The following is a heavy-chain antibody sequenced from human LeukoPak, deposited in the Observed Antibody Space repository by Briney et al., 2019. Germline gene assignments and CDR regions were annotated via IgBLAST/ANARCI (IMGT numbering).Heavy chain of an antibody. J-gene: IGHJ4*02. V-gene: IGHV4-39*07. CDR1: GGSISSGDYY. D-gene: IGHD6-19*01. Sequence: SQTLSLTCTVSGGSISSGDYYWGWIRQPPGKGLEWIGSIYYSGSTYYNPSLKSRVTISVDTSKNQFSLKLSSVTAADTAVYYCARRSSSGLNFDYWGQGTLVTVSS. CDR2: IYYSGST. CDR3: ARRSSSGLNFDY.